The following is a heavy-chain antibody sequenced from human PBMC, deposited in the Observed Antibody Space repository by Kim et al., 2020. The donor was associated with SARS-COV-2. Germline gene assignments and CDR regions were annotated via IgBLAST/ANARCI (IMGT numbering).Heavy chain of an antibody. Sequence: GGSLRLSCAASGFTFSSYAMHWVRQAPGKGLEWVAVISYDGSNKYYADSVKGRFTISRDNSKNTLYLQMNSLRAEDTAVYYCARDIEWGGSIDWLLPYYYYYGMDVWGQGTTVTVSS. V-gene: IGHV3-30-3*01. D-gene: IGHD3-9*01. J-gene: IGHJ6*02. CDR3: ARDIEWGGSIDWLLPYYYYYGMDV. CDR2: ISYDGSNK. CDR1: GFTFSSYA.